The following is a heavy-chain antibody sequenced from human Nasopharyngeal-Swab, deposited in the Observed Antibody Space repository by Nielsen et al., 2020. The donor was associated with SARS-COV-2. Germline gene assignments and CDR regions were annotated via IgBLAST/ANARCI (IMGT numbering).Heavy chain of an antibody. D-gene: IGHD6-13*01. CDR1: GYTFTRHN. CDR3: AREPGGIVAPGRHFDP. J-gene: IGHJ5*02. Sequence: ASVKVSCKASGYTFTRHNMHWVRQAPGQGLEWMGVITPSGGATNYARKFQGRVTMTRDPSTSTVYLDLSSLKSEDTAVYFCAREPGGIVAPGRHFDPWGQGTLVTVSS. V-gene: IGHV1-46*01. CDR2: ITPSGGAT.